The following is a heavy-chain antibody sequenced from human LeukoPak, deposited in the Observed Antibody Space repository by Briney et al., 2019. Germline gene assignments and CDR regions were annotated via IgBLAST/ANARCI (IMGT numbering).Heavy chain of an antibody. D-gene: IGHD5-18*01. J-gene: IGHJ4*02. V-gene: IGHV4-34*01. CDR3: ARRVWDTATVRGPNFDY. CDR2: INHSGST. Sequence: SETLSLTCAVYGGSFSGYYWSWIRQPPGKGLEWIGEINHSGSTNYNPSLKSRVTISVDTSKNQFSLKLSSVTAADTAVYYCARRVWDTATVRGPNFDYGGQGTLVTVST. CDR1: GGSFSGYY.